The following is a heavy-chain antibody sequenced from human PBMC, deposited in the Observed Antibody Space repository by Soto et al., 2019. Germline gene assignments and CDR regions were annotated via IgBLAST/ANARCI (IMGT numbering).Heavy chain of an antibody. CDR3: ARGIGGSNWFDP. V-gene: IGHV4-30-4*01. D-gene: IGHD3-10*01. CDR1: GGSISSGDYY. CDR2: IYYSGST. J-gene: IGHJ5*02. Sequence: SETLSLTCTVSGGSISSGDYYGSWIRQPPGKGLEWIGYIYYSGSTYYNPSLKSRVTISVDTSKNQFSLKLSSVTAADTAVYYCARGIGGSNWFDPWGQGTLVTVSS.